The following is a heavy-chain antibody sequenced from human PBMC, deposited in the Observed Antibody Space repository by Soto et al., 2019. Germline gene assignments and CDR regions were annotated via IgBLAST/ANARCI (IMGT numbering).Heavy chain of an antibody. CDR2: ISAYNGNT. CDR1: GYTFTSYG. V-gene: IGHV1-18*01. CDR3: ARRIAAAVDFDY. D-gene: IGHD6-13*01. Sequence: QVQLVQSGAEVKKPGASVKVSCKASGYTFTSYGISWVRQAPGQGLEWMGWISAYNGNTNYAQKLQGSVTMTTDTSTSTADMEMRSLISDDTAVYDGARRIAAAVDFDYWGQGTLVTVSS. J-gene: IGHJ4*02.